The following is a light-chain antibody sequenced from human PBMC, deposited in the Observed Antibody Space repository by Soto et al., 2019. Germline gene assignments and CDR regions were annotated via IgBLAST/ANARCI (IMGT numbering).Light chain of an antibody. CDR1: QSVSSY. V-gene: IGKV3-11*01. CDR3: QQRSNWPRT. Sequence: EIVLTQSPATLSLSPGERATLSCRASQSVSSYLAWYQQKPGQAPRLLIYDASNRATGIPARFSGSGSGTDFTLTIRSLAPEDFAVYYCQQRSNWPRTFGQGTKVDIK. CDR2: DAS. J-gene: IGKJ1*01.